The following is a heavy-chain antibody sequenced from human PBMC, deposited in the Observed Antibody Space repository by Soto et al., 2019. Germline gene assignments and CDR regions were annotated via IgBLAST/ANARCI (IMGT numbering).Heavy chain of an antibody. CDR1: SWTFPSSG. CDR2: ISVYNGNT. CDR3: AREGPFLGYCSGGSCYSEPQDGRFDP. D-gene: IGHD2-15*01. V-gene: IGHV1-18*01. Sequence: SGKCSFNASSWTFPSSGIIWVRQAPGQGLECMGWISVYNGNTNYAQKLQGRVTMTTDTSTSTAYMELRSLRSDDTAVYYCAREGPFLGYCSGGSCYSEPQDGRFDPWGQGTLVTVSS. J-gene: IGHJ5*02.